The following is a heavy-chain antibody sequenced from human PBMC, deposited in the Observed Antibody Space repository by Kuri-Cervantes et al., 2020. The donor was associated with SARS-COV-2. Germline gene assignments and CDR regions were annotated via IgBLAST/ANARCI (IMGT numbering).Heavy chain of an antibody. CDR1: GCTFSRTD. J-gene: IGHJ4*02. Sequence: GGSLRLSCAASGCTFSRTDMHWVRQAPGKGLEWVAVISHDGKNKKCIASGKGRFTISRDNSQNTLYLHMKSLRSEDTAMYYCAKDRVGVQDFWGQGTLVTVSS. CDR3: AKDRVGVQDF. D-gene: IGHD2-21*01. CDR2: ISHDGKNK. V-gene: IGHV3-30*18.